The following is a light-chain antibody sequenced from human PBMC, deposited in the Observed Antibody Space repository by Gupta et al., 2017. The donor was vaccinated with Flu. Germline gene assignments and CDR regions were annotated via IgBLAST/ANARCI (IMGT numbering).Light chain of an antibody. Sequence: IQMTQSPSSLSASVGDRVTITCRASQGIGNDLGWYQQRPGKAPKRLIYAASSLHSGVPSRFSGSGSGTEFTLTISSLQPEDFATYYCQQHNSYPLTFGQGTKLEIK. J-gene: IGKJ1*01. CDR2: AAS. CDR1: QGIGND. V-gene: IGKV1-17*01. CDR3: QQHNSYPLT.